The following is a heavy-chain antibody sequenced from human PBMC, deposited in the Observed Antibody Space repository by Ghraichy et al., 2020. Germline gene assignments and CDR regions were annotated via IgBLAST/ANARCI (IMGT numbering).Heavy chain of an antibody. D-gene: IGHD6-25*01. V-gene: IGHV3-21*06. CDR1: GFAFSSIS. Sequence: GESLNISCAASGFAFSSISMNWVRQAPGKGLEWVSYINEVSSHTYYADSVRGRFTISRDNAENSLYLQMNSLTADDTALYYCTKDTGVAARYSGMDVWGRGTTVTVAS. J-gene: IGHJ6*02. CDR3: TKDTGVAARYSGMDV. CDR2: INEVSSHT.